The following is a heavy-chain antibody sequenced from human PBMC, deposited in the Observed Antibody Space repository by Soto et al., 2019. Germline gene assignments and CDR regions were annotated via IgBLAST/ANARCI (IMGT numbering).Heavy chain of an antibody. CDR3: ARRYGGSPDY. J-gene: IGHJ4*02. CDR2: IYYSGST. CDR1: GGSISSYY. Sequence: QVQLQESGPGLVKPSETLSLTCTVSGGSISSYYWSWIRQPPGKGLEWIGYIYYSGSTNYNPSLKSRVTTSVDTSKNQFSLRLSSVTAADTAVYYCARRYGGSPDYWGQGTLVTVSS. V-gene: IGHV4-59*08. D-gene: IGHD4-17*01.